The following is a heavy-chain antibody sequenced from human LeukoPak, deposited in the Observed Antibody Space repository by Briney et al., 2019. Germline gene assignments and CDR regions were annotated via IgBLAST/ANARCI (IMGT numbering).Heavy chain of an antibody. CDR2: ISGSGGST. Sequence: TGGSLRLSCAASGFTFSSYAMSWVRQAPGKGLEWVSAISGSGGSTYYADSVKGRFTISRDNSKNTLYLQMNSLRAEDTAVYYCAKDPLIPNYASSGWSLGRHYGMDVWGQGTTVTVSS. J-gene: IGHJ6*02. CDR1: GFTFSSYA. CDR3: AKDPLIPNYASSGWSLGRHYGMDV. D-gene: IGHD6-19*01. V-gene: IGHV3-23*01.